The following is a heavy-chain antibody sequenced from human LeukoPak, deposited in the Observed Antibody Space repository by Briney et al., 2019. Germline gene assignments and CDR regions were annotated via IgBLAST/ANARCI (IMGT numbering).Heavy chain of an antibody. V-gene: IGHV1-69*02. J-gene: IGHJ3*02. Sequence: ASVKVSCKASGGTFSSYTISWVRQAPGQGLEWMGRIIPILGIANYAQKFQGRVTITADKSTSTAYMELSSPRSEDTAVYYCARARLHDAFDIWGQGTMVTVSS. CDR1: GGTFSSYT. CDR2: IIPILGIA. CDR3: ARARLHDAFDI.